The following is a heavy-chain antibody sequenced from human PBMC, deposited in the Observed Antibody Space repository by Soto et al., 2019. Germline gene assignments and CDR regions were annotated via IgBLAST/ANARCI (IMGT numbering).Heavy chain of an antibody. V-gene: IGHV3-74*01. CDR3: ARSPSSGWYYFDY. J-gene: IGHJ4*02. CDR2: INSDGSTT. CDR1: EFTFSNYW. D-gene: IGHD6-19*01. Sequence: GGSLRLSCAASEFTFSNYWMYWVRQAPGKGLVWVSRINSDGSTTSYADSVKGRFTISRDNAKNTLYLQMNSLRVEDTAVYYCARSPSSGWYYFDYWGQGTLVTVSS.